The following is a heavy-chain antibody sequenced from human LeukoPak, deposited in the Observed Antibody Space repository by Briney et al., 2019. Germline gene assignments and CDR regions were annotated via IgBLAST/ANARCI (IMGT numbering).Heavy chain of an antibody. D-gene: IGHD2-2*02. CDR2: IIPIFGTA. Sequence: SVKVSCKASGGTFSSYAISWVRQAPGQGLEWMGGIIPIFGTANYAQKFQGRVTITADKSTSTAYMELSSLRSEDTAVYYCARALGYCSSTSCYNFDYWGQGTLVTVSS. CDR3: ARALGYCSSTSCYNFDY. J-gene: IGHJ4*02. CDR1: GGTFSSYA. V-gene: IGHV1-69*06.